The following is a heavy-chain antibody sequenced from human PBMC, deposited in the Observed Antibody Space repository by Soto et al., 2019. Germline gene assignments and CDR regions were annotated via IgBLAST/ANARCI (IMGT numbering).Heavy chain of an antibody. CDR3: AREVQVHTPAFVY. Sequence: QVQLVQSGAEMKKPGSSVKVSCQSSGGTFTTYARNWVQQAPGQGPEWMGVISPMLGAANYAPKFQGRVTITADESTGTSYMQLSSLTSEDTALYFCAREVQVHTPAFVYWGQGTLVTVSS. CDR1: GGTFTTYA. V-gene: IGHV1-69*19. D-gene: IGHD3-10*01. CDR2: ISPMLGAA. J-gene: IGHJ4*02.